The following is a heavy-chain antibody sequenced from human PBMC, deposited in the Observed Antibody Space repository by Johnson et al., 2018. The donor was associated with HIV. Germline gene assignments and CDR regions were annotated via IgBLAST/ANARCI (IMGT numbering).Heavy chain of an antibody. CDR3: AKGSGWYSAFDI. J-gene: IGHJ3*02. Sequence: QVQLVESGGGLIQPGGSLRLSCVASGFTFSSYGMHWVRQAPGKGLEWVSGNKYYADSMKGRLTISRDNSKNTLFLQMNSLRAEDTAVYYCAKGSGWYSAFDIWGQGTMVTVSS. D-gene: IGHD6-19*01. CDR2: GNK. V-gene: IGHV3-30*02. CDR1: GFTFSSYG.